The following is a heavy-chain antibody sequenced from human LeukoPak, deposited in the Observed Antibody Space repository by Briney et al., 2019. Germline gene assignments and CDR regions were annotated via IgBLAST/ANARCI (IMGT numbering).Heavy chain of an antibody. CDR1: GFTFSSYW. D-gene: IGHD3-16*02. CDR2: IKEDGSEK. V-gene: IGHV3-7*05. J-gene: IGHJ4*02. Sequence: GGSLRLSCAASGFTFSSYWMSWVRQAPGKGLECVANIKEDGSEKYYVDSVKSRFTISRDNAKNSLYLQMISLSAEDTAVYYCARNRFRLDYWGQGTLVTVSS. CDR3: ARNRFRLDY.